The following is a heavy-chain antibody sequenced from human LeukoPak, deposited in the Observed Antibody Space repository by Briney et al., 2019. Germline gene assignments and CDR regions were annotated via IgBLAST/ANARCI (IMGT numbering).Heavy chain of an antibody. CDR3: ARDARFGELSWSFDY. D-gene: IGHD3-10*01. V-gene: IGHV3-21*01. CDR2: ISSSSSYI. CDR1: GFTFSSYS. Sequence: PGGSLRLSCAASGFTFSSYSMNWVRQAPGKGLEWVSSISSSSSYIYYADSVKGRFTISTDNAKNSLYLQMNSLRAEDTAVYYCARDARFGELSWSFDYWGQGTLVTVSS. J-gene: IGHJ4*02.